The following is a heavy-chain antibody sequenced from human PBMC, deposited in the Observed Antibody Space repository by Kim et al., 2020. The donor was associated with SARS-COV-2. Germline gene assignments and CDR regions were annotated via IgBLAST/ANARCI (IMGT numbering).Heavy chain of an antibody. V-gene: IGHV3-11*01. CDR3: ARSHYYDFWSGPEPYYYYYMDV. D-gene: IGHD3-3*01. Sequence: GGSLRLSCAASGFTFSDYYMSWIRQAPGKGLEWVSYISSSGSTIYYADSVKGRFTISGDNAKNSLYLQMNSLRAEDTAVYYCARSHYYDFWSGPEPYYYYYMDVWGKGTTVTVSS. J-gene: IGHJ6*03. CDR1: GFTFSDYY. CDR2: ISSSGSTI.